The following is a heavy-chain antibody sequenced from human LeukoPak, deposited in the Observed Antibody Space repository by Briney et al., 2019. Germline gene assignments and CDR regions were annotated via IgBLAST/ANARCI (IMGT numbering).Heavy chain of an antibody. CDR3: AGYRPPFGELFHGGDAFDI. V-gene: IGHV4-31*03. D-gene: IGHD3-10*01. CDR1: GGSISSGGYY. Sequence: SQALSLTCTVSGGSISSGGYYWSWIRQHPGKGLEWIGYIYYSGSTYYNPSLKSRVTISVDTSKNQFSLRLSSVTAADTAVYYCAGYRPPFGELFHGGDAFDIWGQGTMVTVSS. CDR2: IYYSGST. J-gene: IGHJ3*02.